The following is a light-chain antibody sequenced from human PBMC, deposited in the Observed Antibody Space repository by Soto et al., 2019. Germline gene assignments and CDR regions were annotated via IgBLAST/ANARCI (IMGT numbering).Light chain of an antibody. J-gene: IGLJ1*01. CDR2: EVS. CDR3: NSYAGDIIRFV. CDR1: SSDVGAYKY. V-gene: IGLV2-14*01. Sequence: QSVLTQPASVSGSPGQSVTISCTGTSSDVGAYKYVSWYQQHPGKAPKLMIYEVSNRPSGVSNRFSGSKSGNTASLTISGLQADYEADYYCNSYAGDIIRFVVGTGTKVTVL.